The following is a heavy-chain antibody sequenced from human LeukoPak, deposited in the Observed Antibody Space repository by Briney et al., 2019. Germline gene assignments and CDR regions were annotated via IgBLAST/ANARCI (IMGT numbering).Heavy chain of an antibody. D-gene: IGHD3-22*01. V-gene: IGHV4-4*07. CDR1: GGSFSIYY. CDR2: IYTSGST. CDR3: ARDEPSYYDSSGYFDY. J-gene: IGHJ4*02. Sequence: PSETLSLTCTVSGGSFSIYYWSWIRQPAGKGLEYIGRIYTSGSTNYNPSLKSRVTMSVDTSNNQFSLKLSSVTAADTAVYYCARDEPSYYDSSGYFDYWGQGTLVTVSS.